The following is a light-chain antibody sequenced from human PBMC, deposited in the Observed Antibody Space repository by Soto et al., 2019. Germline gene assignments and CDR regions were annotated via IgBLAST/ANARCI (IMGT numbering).Light chain of an antibody. CDR3: QSYDSSLSAYV. CDR2: GNS. CDR1: SSNIGAGYD. V-gene: IGLV1-40*01. Sequence: QSALAQPPSVPGAPGQKVTISCTGSSSNIGAGYDLHWYQQLPGTAPKLLLYGNSNRPSGVPDRFSGSKSGTSASLAITGLQAEDEADYYCQSYDSSLSAYVFGTGTKVTAL. J-gene: IGLJ1*01.